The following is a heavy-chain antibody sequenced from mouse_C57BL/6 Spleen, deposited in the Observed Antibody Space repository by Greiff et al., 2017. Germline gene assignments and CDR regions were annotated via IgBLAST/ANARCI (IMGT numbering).Heavy chain of an antibody. CDR2: ISSGSSTI. V-gene: IGHV5-17*01. Sequence: DVMLVESGGGLVKPGGSLKLSCAASGFTFSDYGMHWVRQAPEKGLEWVAYISSGSSTIYYADTVKGRFTISRDNAKNTLFLQMTSLRSEDTAMYYCAKLGAGFDYWGQGTTLTVSS. J-gene: IGHJ2*01. CDR1: GFTFSDYG. CDR3: AKLGAGFDY. D-gene: IGHD4-1*01.